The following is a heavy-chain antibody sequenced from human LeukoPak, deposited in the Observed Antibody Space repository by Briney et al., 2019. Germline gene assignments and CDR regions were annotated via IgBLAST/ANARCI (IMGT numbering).Heavy chain of an antibody. Sequence: GASVKVSCKGSGYSFTTYWIGWVRQMPGKGLEWMGIIYPGDSDTRYSPSFQGQVTISADKSISTAYLQWSSLKASDTAMYYCARPYKTMAERDAFDIWGQGTIVTVSS. V-gene: IGHV5-51*01. CDR2: IYPGDSDT. CDR3: ARPYKTMAERDAFDI. J-gene: IGHJ3*02. D-gene: IGHD3-10*01. CDR1: GYSFTTYW.